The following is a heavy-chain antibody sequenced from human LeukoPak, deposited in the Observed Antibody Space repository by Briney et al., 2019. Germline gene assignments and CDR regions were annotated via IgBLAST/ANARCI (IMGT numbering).Heavy chain of an antibody. V-gene: IGHV4-61*02. Sequence: PSQTLSLTCTVYGGSISSGRYDWRWIRQPAGKGLECIGRIYTSRSTNCNPSLKSRVTISVDTSKNQFSLKLSSVTAADTAVDYCARTLEGATHFDYGGQGTLVTVSS. CDR1: GGSISSGRYD. J-gene: IGHJ4*02. CDR3: ARTLEGATHFDY. CDR2: IYTSRST. D-gene: IGHD2-15*01.